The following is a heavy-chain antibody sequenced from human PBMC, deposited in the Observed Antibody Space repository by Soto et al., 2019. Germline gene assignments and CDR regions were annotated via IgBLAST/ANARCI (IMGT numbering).Heavy chain of an antibody. Sequence: SETLSLTCTVSGGSISSYYWSWIRQPPGKGLEWIGYIYYSGSTNYNPSLKSRVTISVDTSKNQFSLKLSSVTAADTAVYYCARGPRLLRFLEWVPHDAFDIWGQGTMVTVSS. V-gene: IGHV4-59*08. CDR2: IYYSGST. D-gene: IGHD3-3*01. CDR1: GGSISSYY. CDR3: ARGPRLLRFLEWVPHDAFDI. J-gene: IGHJ3*02.